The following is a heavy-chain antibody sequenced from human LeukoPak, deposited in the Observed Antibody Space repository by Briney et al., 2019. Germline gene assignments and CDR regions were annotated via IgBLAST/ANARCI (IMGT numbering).Heavy chain of an antibody. Sequence: ASVKVSCKASGYTFTSYGISWVRQAPGQGLEWMGWISAYNGNTNYAQKLQGRVTMTTDTSTSAAYMELRSLRSDDTAVYHCARENFDWLLAYYHYDMDVWGQGTTVTVSS. CDR1: GYTFTSYG. V-gene: IGHV1-18*01. CDR3: ARENFDWLLAYYHYDMDV. CDR2: ISAYNGNT. D-gene: IGHD3-9*01. J-gene: IGHJ6*02.